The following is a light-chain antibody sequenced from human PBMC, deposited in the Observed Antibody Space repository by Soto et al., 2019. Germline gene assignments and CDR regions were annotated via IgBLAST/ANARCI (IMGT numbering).Light chain of an antibody. CDR3: QQYDSSPRT. Sequence: EIVVTQSPGTLSLSPGKRATLSWRASQSISSSYLAWYQQRPGQAHRLLIYGAYSRATGIQDRFSGSGSGTDFTLTISRLEPEDFAVYYCQQYDSSPRTFGQGTKVDIK. CDR2: GAY. J-gene: IGKJ1*01. V-gene: IGKV3-20*01. CDR1: QSISSSY.